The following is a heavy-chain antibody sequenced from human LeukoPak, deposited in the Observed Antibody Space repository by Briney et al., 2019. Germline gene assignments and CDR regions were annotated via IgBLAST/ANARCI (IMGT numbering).Heavy chain of an antibody. V-gene: IGHV1-18*01. Sequence: ASVTVSYKACGYTFTKYGIRWVRQAPGQGREGMGWISAYNGNTMYAKKPQGRVTMTTDTSTSTAYMELKSLRSDDTAVYYCASTGPDHYDFWGGYTLHYYGMDVWGQGTTVTVSS. J-gene: IGHJ6*02. CDR3: ASTGPDHYDFWGGYTLHYYGMDV. D-gene: IGHD3-3*01. CDR2: ISAYNGNT. CDR1: GYTFTKYG.